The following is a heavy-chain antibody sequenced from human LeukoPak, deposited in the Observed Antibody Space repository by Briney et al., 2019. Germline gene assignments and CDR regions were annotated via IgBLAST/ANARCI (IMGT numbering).Heavy chain of an antibody. CDR1: GFTFSSYW. D-gene: IGHD1-14*01. V-gene: IGHV3-7*01. Sequence: GGSLRLSCAASGFTFSSYWMSWVRQAPGKGLEWVANIKQDGSEKYYVDSVKGRFTISRDNAKNSLYLQTNSLRAEDTAVYYCARAGGSLLVIAPGEIDYWGQGTLVTVSS. CDR2: IKQDGSEK. CDR3: ARAGGSLLVIAPGEIDY. J-gene: IGHJ4*02.